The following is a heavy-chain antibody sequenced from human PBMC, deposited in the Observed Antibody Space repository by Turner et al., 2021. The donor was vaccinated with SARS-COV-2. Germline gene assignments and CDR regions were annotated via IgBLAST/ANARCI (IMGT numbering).Heavy chain of an antibody. Sequence: QLQLQESGPGVENPSETLSRTCTVCGGSITSSGYYWGWIRQPPGKVLEWVGSIYYSGSTYYNPSLKSRVTISVDTSKNQFSLKLSFVTAADTVVYYCARHAYVSGSYYPDDYWGQGTLVTVSS. CDR1: GGSITSSGYY. CDR3: ARHAYVSGSYYPDDY. V-gene: IGHV4-39*01. J-gene: IGHJ4*02. D-gene: IGHD3-10*01. CDR2: IYYSGST.